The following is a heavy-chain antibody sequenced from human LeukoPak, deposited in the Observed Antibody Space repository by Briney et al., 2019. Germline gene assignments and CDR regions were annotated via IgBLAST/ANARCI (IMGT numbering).Heavy chain of an antibody. D-gene: IGHD3-3*01. Sequence: PSETLSLTCTVSGYSISSGYYWGWIRQPPGKGLEWIGSIYHSGSTYYNPSLKSRVTISVDTSKNQFSLKLSSVTAADTAVYYCARDMPEQYYDFWSGYYQWGQGTLVTVSS. CDR3: ARDMPEQYYDFWSGYYQ. J-gene: IGHJ4*02. V-gene: IGHV4-38-2*02. CDR1: GYSISSGYY. CDR2: IYHSGST.